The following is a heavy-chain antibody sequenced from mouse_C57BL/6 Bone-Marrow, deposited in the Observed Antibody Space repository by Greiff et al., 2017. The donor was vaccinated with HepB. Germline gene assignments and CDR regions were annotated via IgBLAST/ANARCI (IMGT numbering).Heavy chain of an antibody. D-gene: IGHD2-5*01. V-gene: IGHV1-22*01. J-gene: IGHJ4*01. CDR3: ARGGAFAPYYSDYDYAMDY. Sequence: EVQLKESGPELVKPGASVKMSCKASGYTFTDYNMHWVKQSHGKSLEWIGYINPNNGGTSYNQKFKGKATLTVNKSSSTAYMELRSLTSEDSAVYYCARGGAFAPYYSDYDYAMDYWGQGTSVTVSS. CDR1: GYTFTDYN. CDR2: INPNNGGT.